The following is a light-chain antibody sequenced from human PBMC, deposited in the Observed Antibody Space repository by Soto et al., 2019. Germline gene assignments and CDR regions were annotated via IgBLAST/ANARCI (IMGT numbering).Light chain of an antibody. CDR1: QGVSTY. V-gene: IGKV3-11*01. CDR3: QQRSNWPPLT. J-gene: IGKJ4*01. CDR2: DAS. Sequence: EIVLTQSPATLSLSPGERATLSCRASQGVSTYLAWYQQKPGLAPRLLIYDASNRAVGIPARFSGSGSGTDFTLTISSLEPEDFAVYYCQQRSNWPPLTFGGGTKVEIK.